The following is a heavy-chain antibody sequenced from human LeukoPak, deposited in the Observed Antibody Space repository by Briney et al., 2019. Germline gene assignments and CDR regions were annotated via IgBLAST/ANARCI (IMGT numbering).Heavy chain of an antibody. CDR1: GFTFSSYW. J-gene: IGHJ4*02. Sequence: QAGGSLRLSCAASGFTFSSYWMSWVRQAPGKGLEWVANIKQDGSEKYYVDSVKGRFTISRDNAKSSVFLQMNSLRGDDTAVYYCASPLSGTWHFDCWGQGTLVTVSS. V-gene: IGHV3-7*01. CDR3: ASPLSGTWHFDC. D-gene: IGHD6-25*01. CDR2: IKQDGSEK.